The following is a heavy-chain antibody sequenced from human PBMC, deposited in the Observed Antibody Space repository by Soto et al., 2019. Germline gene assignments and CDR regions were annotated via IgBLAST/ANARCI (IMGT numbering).Heavy chain of an antibody. CDR1: GYSISSGYY. CDR2: IYHSGST. D-gene: IGHD3-3*01. Sequence: SETLSLTCTVSGYSISSGYYWGWIRQPPGKGLEWIGSIYHSGSTYYNPSLKSRVTISVDTSKNQFSLKLSSVTAADTAVYYCARDSGGRYDFWSGYRVGWFDPWGQGTLVTVSS. V-gene: IGHV4-38-2*02. CDR3: ARDSGGRYDFWSGYRVGWFDP. J-gene: IGHJ5*02.